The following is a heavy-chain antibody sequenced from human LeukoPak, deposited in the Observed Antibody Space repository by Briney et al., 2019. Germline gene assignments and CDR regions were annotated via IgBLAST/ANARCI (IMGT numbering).Heavy chain of an antibody. CDR3: AREVYSPYYFDY. Sequence: SETLSLTCTVSGGSISSYYWTWIRQPPGKGLGWIGYIYHIGSTNYNPSLKSRVTISVDTSKNQFSLKLSSVTAADTAVYYCAREVYSPYYFDYWGQGTLVTVSS. D-gene: IGHD6-13*01. V-gene: IGHV4-59*01. CDR1: GGSISSYY. J-gene: IGHJ4*02. CDR2: IYHIGST.